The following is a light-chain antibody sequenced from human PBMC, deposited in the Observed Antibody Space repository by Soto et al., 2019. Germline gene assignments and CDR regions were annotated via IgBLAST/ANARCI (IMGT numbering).Light chain of an antibody. Sequence: QSALTQPRSVSGSPGHSVTISCTGTSSDVGGYDYVSWYQQHPGKAPKLIIYDVTERPSGVPDRFSGSKSGNTASLTISGLQAEDEADYYCCSYAGSYTSMFGGGTKL. CDR1: SSDVGGYDY. CDR2: DVT. J-gene: IGLJ3*02. V-gene: IGLV2-11*01. CDR3: CSYAGSYTSM.